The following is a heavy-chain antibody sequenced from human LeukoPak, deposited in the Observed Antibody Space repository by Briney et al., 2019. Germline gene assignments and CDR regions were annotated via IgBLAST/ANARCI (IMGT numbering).Heavy chain of an antibody. CDR3: AKDRTYGGNARDYFDY. D-gene: IGHD4-23*01. J-gene: IGHJ4*02. CDR1: GFIFSNYV. V-gene: IGHV3-23*01. CDR2: ISGSGVGT. Sequence: PGGSLRLSCAASGFIFSNYVMIWVRQAPGKGLEWVSGISGSGVGTYYADSVKGRFTISRDNSKNTLYLQMNSLRAEDTAVYYCAKDRTYGGNARDYFDYWGQGTLVTVSS.